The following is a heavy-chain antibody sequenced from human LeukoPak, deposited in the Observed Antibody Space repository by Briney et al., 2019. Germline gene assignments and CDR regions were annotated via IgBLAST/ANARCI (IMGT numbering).Heavy chain of an antibody. Sequence: SETLSLTCTVSGGSISSYYWSWIRQPPGKGLEWIGYIYHSGSTNYNPSLKSRVTISVDTSKNQFSLKLSSVTAADTAVYYCASSIAAAGTAYFQHWGQGTLVTVSS. CDR1: GGSISSYY. CDR2: IYHSGST. D-gene: IGHD6-13*01. CDR3: ASSIAAAGTAYFQH. J-gene: IGHJ1*01. V-gene: IGHV4-59*08.